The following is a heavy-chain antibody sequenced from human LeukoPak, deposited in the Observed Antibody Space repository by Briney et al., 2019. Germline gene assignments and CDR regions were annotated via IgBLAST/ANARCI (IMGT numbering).Heavy chain of an antibody. CDR1: GGTFSNYA. V-gene: IGHV1-2*02. CDR3: ARGQRVYEAINWFDP. J-gene: IGHJ5*02. Sequence: GASVKVSCKASGGTFSNYAIGWVRQAPGQGLEWMGWINPNSGGTNYAQKFQGRVTMTRDTSISTAYMELSRLRSDDTAVYYCARGQRVYEAINWFDPWGQGTLVTVSS. D-gene: IGHD6-13*01. CDR2: INPNSGGT.